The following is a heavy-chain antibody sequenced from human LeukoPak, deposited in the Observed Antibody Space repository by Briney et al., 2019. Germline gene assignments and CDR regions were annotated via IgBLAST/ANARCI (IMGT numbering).Heavy chain of an antibody. Sequence: GASVKVSCKASGGTFSSYAISWVRQAPGQGLEWMGGIIPIFGTANYAQKFQGRVTITADESTSTAYMERSSLRSEDTAVYYCARRGTYYYGSGRGSVGDYYYGMDVWGQGTTVTVSS. J-gene: IGHJ6*02. CDR2: IIPIFGTA. CDR1: GGTFSSYA. D-gene: IGHD3-10*01. CDR3: ARRGTYYYGSGRGSVGDYYYGMDV. V-gene: IGHV1-69*13.